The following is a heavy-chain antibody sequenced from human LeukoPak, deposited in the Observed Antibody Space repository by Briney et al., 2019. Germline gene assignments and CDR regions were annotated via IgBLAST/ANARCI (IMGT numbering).Heavy chain of an antibody. CDR2: INPNLGAT. V-gene: IGHV1-2*02. D-gene: IGHD2-2*01. CDR1: GYTFTGYY. J-gene: IGHJ6*03. Sequence: ASVKVSCKASGYTFTGYYLHWIRQAPGQGLEWMGWINPNLGATYYARKFQGRVTMTRDTSISTAYMELSSLTSDDTAVYYCAKADSHRGCNYASLGYYYMDVWGKGTTVIVSS. CDR3: AKADSHRGCNYASLGYYYMDV.